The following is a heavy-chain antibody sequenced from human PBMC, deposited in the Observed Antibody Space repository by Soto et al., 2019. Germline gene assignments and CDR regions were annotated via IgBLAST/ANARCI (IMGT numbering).Heavy chain of an antibody. CDR2: ILSNDEK. V-gene: IGHV2-26*01. J-gene: IGHJ4*02. D-gene: IGHD3-22*01. CDR1: GFSLSNAGMG. Sequence: QVTLKESGPVLVKPTETLTLTCTVSGFSLSNAGMGVTWIRQPPGKALEWLAHILSNDEKFYSTSLKSRLTISKDTSKSQVVLIMTNMDPVDTGTYYCARIGYYDISGYYYFDYWGQGTLVTVPS. CDR3: ARIGYYDISGYYYFDY.